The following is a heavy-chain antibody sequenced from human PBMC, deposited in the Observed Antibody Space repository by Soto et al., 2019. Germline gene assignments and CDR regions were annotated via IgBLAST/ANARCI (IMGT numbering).Heavy chain of an antibody. CDR3: AKDRGGRDGYNSFDY. J-gene: IGHJ4*02. V-gene: IGHV3-30*18. Sequence: PGGSLRLSCAASGFTFSSYGMHWVRQAPGKGLEWVAVISYDGSNKYYADSVKGRFTISRDNSKNTLYLQMNSLRAEDTAVYYCAKDRGGRDGYNSFDYWGQGTLVTVSS. D-gene: IGHD5-12*01. CDR1: GFTFSSYG. CDR2: ISYDGSNK.